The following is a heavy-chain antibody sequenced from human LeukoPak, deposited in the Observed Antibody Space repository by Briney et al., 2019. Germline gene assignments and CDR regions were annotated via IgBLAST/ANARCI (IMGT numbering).Heavy chain of an antibody. D-gene: IGHD3-10*01. Sequence: SETLSLTCAVYGGSFSGYYWSWIRQPPGKGLEWIGEINRSGSTNYNPSLKSRVTISVDTSKNQFSLKLSSVTAADTAVYYCARRRRSYYYGSGSPTLFDYWGQGTLVTVSS. V-gene: IGHV4-34*01. CDR2: INRSGST. CDR1: GGSFSGYY. CDR3: ARRRRSYYYGSGSPTLFDY. J-gene: IGHJ4*02.